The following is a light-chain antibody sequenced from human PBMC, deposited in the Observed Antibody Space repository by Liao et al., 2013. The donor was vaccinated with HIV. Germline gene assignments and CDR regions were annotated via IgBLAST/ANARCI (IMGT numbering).Light chain of an antibody. CDR1: NIGSKS. Sequence: SYELTQPPSVSVAPGKTARITCGGNNIGSKSVHWYQQKPGQAPVLVIYYDSARPSGIPDRFSGSNSGNTATLNISTVEAGDEADYYCQVWDSTSDHPVFGGGTKLTVL. CDR2: YDS. CDR3: QVWDSTSDHPV. J-gene: IGLJ3*02. V-gene: IGLV3-21*01.